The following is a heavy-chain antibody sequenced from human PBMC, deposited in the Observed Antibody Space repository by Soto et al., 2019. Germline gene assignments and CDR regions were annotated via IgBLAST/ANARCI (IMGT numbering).Heavy chain of an antibody. CDR2: ISSSSSTI. CDR3: ARSSGWYRLYYFDY. CDR1: GFTFSSYS. V-gene: IGHV3-48*02. Sequence: PGGSLRLSCAASGFTFSSYSMNWVRQAPGKGLEWVSYISSSSSTIYYADSVKGRFTISRDNAKNSLYLQMNSLRDEDTAVYYCARSSGWYRLYYFDYRGQGTLVTVSS. J-gene: IGHJ4*02. D-gene: IGHD6-19*01.